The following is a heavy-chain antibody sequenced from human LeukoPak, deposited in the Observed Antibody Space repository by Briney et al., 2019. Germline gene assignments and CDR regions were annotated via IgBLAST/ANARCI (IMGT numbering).Heavy chain of an antibody. CDR3: ARREECSSTSRYYYYGMDV. V-gene: IGHV3-33*01. Sequence: GGSLRLSCAASGFALSNYGMHWVRQAPGKGLEWVAVIWYDGSNKYYADSVKGRFTISRDNSKNTLYLQMNSLRAEDTAVYYCARREECSSTSRYYYYGMDVWGQGTTVTVSS. D-gene: IGHD2-2*01. J-gene: IGHJ6*02. CDR1: GFALSNYG. CDR2: IWYDGSNK.